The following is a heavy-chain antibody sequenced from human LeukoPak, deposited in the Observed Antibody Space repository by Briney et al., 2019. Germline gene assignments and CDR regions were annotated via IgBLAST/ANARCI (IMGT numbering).Heavy chain of an antibody. CDR1: GFTFSSYW. D-gene: IGHD2-2*02. CDR3: ARRCSSTSCYNGGSNWFDP. Sequence: GGSLRLSCAASGFTFSSYWMSWVRQAPGKGLEWVANIKQDGSEKYYVDSVKGRFTISRDNAKNSLYLQMNSLRAEDTAVYYCARRCSSTSCYNGGSNWFDPWGQETLVTVSS. V-gene: IGHV3-7*01. J-gene: IGHJ5*02. CDR2: IKQDGSEK.